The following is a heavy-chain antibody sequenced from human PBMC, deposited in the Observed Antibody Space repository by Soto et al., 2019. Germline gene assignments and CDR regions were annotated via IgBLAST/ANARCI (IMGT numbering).Heavy chain of an antibody. Sequence: GSLRLSCSASGXTFRSYAIHWVRQAPGKGLEYVSALSGDGRSTYYADSVKGRFTVFRDNSKNTLFLQMSSLRVEDTAVYYCVKGNWAYSYNNWFDPWGQGTLVTVSS. D-gene: IGHD5-18*01. CDR2: LSGDGRST. J-gene: IGHJ5*02. CDR1: GXTFRSYA. V-gene: IGHV3-64D*06. CDR3: VKGNWAYSYNNWFDP.